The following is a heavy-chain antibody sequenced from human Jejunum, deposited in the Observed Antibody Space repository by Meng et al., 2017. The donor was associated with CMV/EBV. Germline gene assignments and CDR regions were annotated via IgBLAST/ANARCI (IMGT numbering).Heavy chain of an antibody. CDR1: GFSFNKYG. J-gene: IGHJ4*02. CDR3: AKVTSGSWGYFDS. CDR2: IRDDGSIK. D-gene: IGHD3-16*01. Sequence: SGFSFNKYGLHWVRQAPGKGLEWVAFIRDDGSIKYYAESVKARFTISRDNSKTTLYLQMNNLRPEDTALYHCAKVTSGSWGYFDSWGQGTLVTVSS. V-gene: IGHV3-30*02.